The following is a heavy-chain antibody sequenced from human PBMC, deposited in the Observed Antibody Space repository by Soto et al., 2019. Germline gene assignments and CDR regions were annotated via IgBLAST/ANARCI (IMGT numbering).Heavy chain of an antibody. CDR3: ARDGSNSSLDGYYYGMDV. CDR2: INPNSGGT. V-gene: IGHV1-2*02. Sequence: ASVKVSCKASGYTFTGYYMHWVRQAPGQGLEWMGWINPNSGGTNYAQKFQGRVTMTRDTSISTAYMELSRLRSDDTAVYYCARDGSNSSLDGYYYGMDVWGQGTTVTVSS. J-gene: IGHJ6*02. D-gene: IGHD6-6*01. CDR1: GYTFTGYY.